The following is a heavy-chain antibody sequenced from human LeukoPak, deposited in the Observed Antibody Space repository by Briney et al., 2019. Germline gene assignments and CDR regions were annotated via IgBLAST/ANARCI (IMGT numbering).Heavy chain of an antibody. V-gene: IGHV3-21*01. D-gene: IGHD3-10*01. CDR3: ARYYGSGSYYTDY. J-gene: IGHJ4*02. Sequence: GGSLRLSCAASGFTFSSYSMNWVRQAPGKGLEWVSSISSSSSYIYYADSVKGRFTISRDNAKNSLYPQMNSLRAGDTAVYYCARYYGSGSYYTDYWGQGTLVTVSS. CDR2: ISSSSSYI. CDR1: GFTFSSYS.